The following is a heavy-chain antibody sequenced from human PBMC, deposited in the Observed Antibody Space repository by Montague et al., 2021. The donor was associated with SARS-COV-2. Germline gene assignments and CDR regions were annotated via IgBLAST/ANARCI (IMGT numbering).Heavy chain of an antibody. J-gene: IGHJ4*02. V-gene: IGHV4-39*01. CDR3: ARSTSGWFIY. Sequence: SETLSLTCSVSGGSISSTSFFWAWIRQPPGKGLEWDGSMYSSGTTYYNPSLKSRVTISGDTSRNQLSVRLSAVTAADTAVYYCARSTSGWFIYWGQGTLVTVSS. CDR2: MYSSGTT. CDR1: GGSISSTSFF. D-gene: IGHD6-19*01.